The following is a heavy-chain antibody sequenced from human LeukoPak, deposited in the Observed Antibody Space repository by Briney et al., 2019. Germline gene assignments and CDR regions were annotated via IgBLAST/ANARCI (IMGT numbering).Heavy chain of an antibody. V-gene: IGHV5-51*01. CDR3: ARYYFWTGSYFFDH. D-gene: IGHD3/OR15-3a*01. CDR2: IFPGDSDT. J-gene: IGHJ4*02. Sequence: GESLKISCKTSGFTFTTHWIAWVRQMPGEGLELMGIIFPGDSDTNYSPSSQGQVTISADKSSNTAYLQWSSLKASDTAMYYCARYYFWTGSYFFDHWGQGTLVTVSS. CDR1: GFTFTTHW.